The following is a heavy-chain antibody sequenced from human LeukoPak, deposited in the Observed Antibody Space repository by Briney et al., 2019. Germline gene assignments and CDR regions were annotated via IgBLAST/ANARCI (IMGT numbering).Heavy chain of an antibody. J-gene: IGHJ3*02. Sequence: ASVKVSCKASGFTFTSSAVQWVRQARGQRLEWIGWIVVGSGDTNSAQKFQERVTITRDMSTRTAYTELSSLRSEDTAVYYCGADSMPRGVFSYAFDIWGQGTMVTVSS. D-gene: IGHD3-10*01. CDR3: GADSMPRGVFSYAFDI. V-gene: IGHV1-58*01. CDR2: IVVGSGDT. CDR1: GFTFTSSA.